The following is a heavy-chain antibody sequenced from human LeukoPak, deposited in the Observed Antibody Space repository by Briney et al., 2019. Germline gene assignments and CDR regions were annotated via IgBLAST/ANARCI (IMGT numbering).Heavy chain of an antibody. CDR2: IIPIFGSA. CDR1: GGTFSSYA. V-gene: IGHV1-69*13. Sequence: ASVKVSCKASGGTFSSYAISWVRQAPGQGLEWVGGIIPIFGSANYAQKFQGRVTITVDESTSTAYMELSSLRFEDTAVFYCARCESMRLQNWFDPWGQGTLVTVSS. J-gene: IGHJ5*02. D-gene: IGHD6-25*01. CDR3: ARCESMRLQNWFDP.